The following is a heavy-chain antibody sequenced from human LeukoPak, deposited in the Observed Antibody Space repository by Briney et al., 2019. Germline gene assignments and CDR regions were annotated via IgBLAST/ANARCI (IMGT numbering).Heavy chain of an antibody. Sequence: PGRSLRLSCTASGFTFGDYAMSWFRQAPGKGLEWVGFIRSKAYGGTTEYAASVKGRFTISIDDSKSIAYLQMNSLKTEDTAVYYCTRDWGPLWFGELLSFDYWGQGTLVTVSS. CDR1: GFTFGDYA. D-gene: IGHD3-10*01. J-gene: IGHJ4*02. CDR2: IRSKAYGGTT. CDR3: TRDWGPLWFGELLSFDY. V-gene: IGHV3-49*03.